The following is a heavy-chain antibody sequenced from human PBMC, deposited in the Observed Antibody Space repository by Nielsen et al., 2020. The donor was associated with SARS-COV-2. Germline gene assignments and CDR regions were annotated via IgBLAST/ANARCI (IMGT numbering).Heavy chain of an antibody. CDR2: INPNSGGT. V-gene: IGHV1-2*02. CDR3: ARGGDFWSGYYQNWFDP. CDR1: GYTFTGYY. Sequence: ASVKVSCKASGYTFTGYYMHWVRQAPGQGLEWMGWINPNSGGTNYAQKFQGRVTMTRDTSISTAYMELSRLRSDDTAVYYCARGGDFWSGYYQNWFDPWGQGTLVTVSS. D-gene: IGHD3-3*01. J-gene: IGHJ5*02.